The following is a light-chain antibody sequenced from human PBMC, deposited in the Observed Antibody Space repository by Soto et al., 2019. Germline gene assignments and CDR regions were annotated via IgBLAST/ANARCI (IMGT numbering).Light chain of an antibody. CDR1: QSVSSN. J-gene: IGKJ1*01. CDR3: QQYNNWSRT. Sequence: EIVMTQSPATLSVSPEERDTISCRASQSVSSNLAWYLQKPVQAPRLLIYGASTRATGIPARFSGSGSGTEFTLTISSLQSEDFAVYYCQQYNNWSRTCGQGTKVDIK. V-gene: IGKV3-15*01. CDR2: GAS.